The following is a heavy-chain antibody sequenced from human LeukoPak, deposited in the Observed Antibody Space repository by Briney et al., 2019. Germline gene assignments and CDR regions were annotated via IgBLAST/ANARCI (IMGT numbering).Heavy chain of an antibody. V-gene: IGHV3-21*04. CDR1: AFSLSAFN. D-gene: IGHD1-26*01. Sequence: GGSLRLSCAASAFSLSAFNMNWVRQAPGKGLEWVSSISYTGTYIYYADSVKGRFTISRDNAQNSLYLQMNSLRAEDTAIYYCVRDRGTYRPIDYWGQGTLVTVSS. CDR3: VRDRGTYRPIDY. J-gene: IGHJ4*02. CDR2: ISYTGTYI.